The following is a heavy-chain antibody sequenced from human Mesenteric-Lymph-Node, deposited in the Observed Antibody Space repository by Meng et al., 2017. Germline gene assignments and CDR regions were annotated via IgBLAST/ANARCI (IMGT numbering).Heavy chain of an antibody. V-gene: IGHV3-30*18. CDR2: VSDDGVEK. CDR3: AKGASYSSGPYYFDY. Sequence: QVQLMESGGGVVQPGRSLRLSCAASGFTFSRYAMHWVRQAPGKGLEWVAVVSDDGVEKLYTDSVKGRFTISRDNSKNTLYLQMNSLRIEDTAVFHCAKGASYSSGPYYFDYCGQGTLVTVSS. D-gene: IGHD6-19*01. CDR1: GFTFSRYA. J-gene: IGHJ4*02.